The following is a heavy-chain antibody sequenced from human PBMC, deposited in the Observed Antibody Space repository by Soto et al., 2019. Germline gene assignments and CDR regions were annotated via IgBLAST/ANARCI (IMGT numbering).Heavy chain of an antibody. CDR2: IYYDGST. D-gene: IGHD2-15*01. CDR1: CGSINNNNYY. J-gene: IGHJ4*02. Sequence: SEPLSLTCTVSCGSINNNNYYWAWIRQPPGKGLSWIASIYYDGSTYYNSSLKSRVTISRDTSKNHFSLRLTSMTAADTAVYYCATVLVGATRHPDSDSWGQGTLVTVSS. V-gene: IGHV4-39*02. CDR3: ATVLVGATRHPDSDS.